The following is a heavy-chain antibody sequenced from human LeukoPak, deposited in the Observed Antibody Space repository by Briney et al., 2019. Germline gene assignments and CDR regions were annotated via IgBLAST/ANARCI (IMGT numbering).Heavy chain of an antibody. CDR3: ARQGYSYGPADY. J-gene: IGHJ4*02. D-gene: IGHD5-18*01. CDR2: IYYSGST. V-gene: IGHV4-59*08. Sequence: PSETLSLTCTVSGGSVSFYYWSWIRQPPGKGLEWIGYIYYSGSTNYNPSLKSRVTISVDTSKNQFSLKLSSVTAADTAVYYCARQGYSYGPADYWGQGTLVTVSS. CDR1: GGSVSFYY.